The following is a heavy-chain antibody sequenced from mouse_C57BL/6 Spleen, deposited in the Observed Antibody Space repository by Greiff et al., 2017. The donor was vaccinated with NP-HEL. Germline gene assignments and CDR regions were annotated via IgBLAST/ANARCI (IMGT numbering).Heavy chain of an antibody. CDR1: GFSFTSYA. D-gene: IGHD2-3*01. CDR2: IWTGGGT. CDR3: ARIYDGYYDYFDY. Sequence: VQGVESGPGLVAPSQSLSITCTVSGFSFTSYAISWVRQPPGKGLEWLGVIWTGGGTNYNSALKSRLSISKDNSKSQVFLKMNSLQTDDTARYYCARIYDGYYDYFDYWGQGTTLTVSS. V-gene: IGHV2-9-1*01. J-gene: IGHJ2*01.